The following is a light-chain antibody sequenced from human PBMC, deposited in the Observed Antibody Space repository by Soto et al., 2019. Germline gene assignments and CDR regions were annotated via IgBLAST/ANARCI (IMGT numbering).Light chain of an antibody. J-gene: IGKJ2*01. Sequence: VLTQSPGTLSLSPGERATLSCRASHSISSTYLAWYQQKPGQAPRLLFYGASIRATGIPDRFSGSGSGTDFTLTISRLEPEDFALYYCQQYGSSLYTFGQGTKLEIK. CDR3: QQYGSSLYT. CDR1: HSISSTY. V-gene: IGKV3-20*01. CDR2: GAS.